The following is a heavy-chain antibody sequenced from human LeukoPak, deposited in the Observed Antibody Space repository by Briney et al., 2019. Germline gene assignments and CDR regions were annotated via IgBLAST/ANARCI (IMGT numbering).Heavy chain of an antibody. CDR2: IYTSGST. CDR1: GGSISSYY. CDR3: ARDSYSSSWYHSGYFDY. V-gene: IGHV4-4*07. D-gene: IGHD6-13*01. Sequence: PSETLSLTCTVSGGSISSYYWSWIRQPAGKGLEWIGRIYTSGSTNYNPSLKSRVTMSVDTSKNQFSLKLSSVTAADTAVYYCARDSYSSSWYHSGYFDYWGQGTLVTVSS. J-gene: IGHJ4*02.